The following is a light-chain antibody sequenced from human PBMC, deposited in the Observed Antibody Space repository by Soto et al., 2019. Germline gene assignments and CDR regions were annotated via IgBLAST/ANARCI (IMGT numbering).Light chain of an antibody. CDR3: QQYGSSGT. CDR2: GAS. CDR1: QSVSSN. J-gene: IGKJ1*01. V-gene: IGKV3-20*01. Sequence: IVLTQSPGTLSLSPWERATLSCRASQSVSSNLAWYQQKPGQAPRLLIYGASSRATGIPDRFSGSGSGTDFTLTISRLEPEDFAVYYCQQYGSSGTFGQGTKMDIK.